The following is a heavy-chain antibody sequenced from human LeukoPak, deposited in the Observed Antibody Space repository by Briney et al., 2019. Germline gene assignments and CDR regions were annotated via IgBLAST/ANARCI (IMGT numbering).Heavy chain of an antibody. D-gene: IGHD6-19*01. CDR3: AGDGSGWYREGGGNYYGMDV. CDR2: IYSGGST. J-gene: IGHJ6*02. Sequence: PGGSLRLSCAASGFTVSSNYMSWVRQAPGKGLEWVSVIYSGGSTYYADSVKGRFTTSRDNSKNTLYLQMNSLRAEDTAVYYCAGDGSGWYREGGGNYYGMDVWGQGTTVTVSS. CDR1: GFTVSSNY. V-gene: IGHV3-53*01.